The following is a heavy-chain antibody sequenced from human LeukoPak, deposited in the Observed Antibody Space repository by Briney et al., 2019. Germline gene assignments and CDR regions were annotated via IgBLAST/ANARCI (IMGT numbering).Heavy chain of an antibody. Sequence: SETLSLTCAVYGGSFSGYYWSWIRQPPGKGLEWIGEINHSGSTNYNPSLKSRVTISVDTSKNQFSLKLSSVTAADTAVYYCARSIYYDFWSGYYGPFDYWGRGTLVTVSS. V-gene: IGHV4-34*01. CDR1: GGSFSGYY. D-gene: IGHD3-3*01. CDR3: ARSIYYDFWSGYYGPFDY. J-gene: IGHJ4*02. CDR2: INHSGST.